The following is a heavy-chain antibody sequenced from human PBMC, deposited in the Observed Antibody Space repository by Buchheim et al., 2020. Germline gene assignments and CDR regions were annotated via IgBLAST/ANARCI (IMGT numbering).Heavy chain of an antibody. CDR1: GFTFSSYV. D-gene: IGHD5-18*01. V-gene: IGHV3-23*01. CDR2: ISNSGGHT. Sequence: EMQLLESGGGLVQPGGSLRLSCAASGFTFSSYVMSWVRQAPGKGLEWVSSISNSGGHTYYVDSVKGRFTISSVNSESTLYLQMSSLRAEDTAVYYCAKQDTALAREGYFDFWGQGTL. J-gene: IGHJ4*02. CDR3: AKQDTALAREGYFDF.